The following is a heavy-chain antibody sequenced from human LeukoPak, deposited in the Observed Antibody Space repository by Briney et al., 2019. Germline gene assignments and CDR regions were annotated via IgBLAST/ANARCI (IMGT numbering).Heavy chain of an antibody. Sequence: ASVKVSCKASGGTFSSYVISWVRQAPGQGLEWMGGIIPIFGTANYAQKFQGRVTISADESTSTAYMELSSLRSEDTAVYYCARTDDYIWGSYRYGGAFDIWGQGTMVTVSS. D-gene: IGHD3-16*02. CDR3: ARTDDYIWGSYRYGGAFDI. J-gene: IGHJ3*02. CDR2: IIPIFGTA. CDR1: GGTFSSYV. V-gene: IGHV1-69*13.